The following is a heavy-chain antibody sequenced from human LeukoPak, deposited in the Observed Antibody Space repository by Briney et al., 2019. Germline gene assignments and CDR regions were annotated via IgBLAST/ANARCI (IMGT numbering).Heavy chain of an antibody. V-gene: IGHV5-51*01. J-gene: IGHJ4*02. Sequence: GGSLRLSCKGSGHTFTSYWIGWVRQMPGKGLEWMGIIYPGDSDTRYSPSFQGQVTISADKSISTAYLQWSSVKASDTAMYYCARHEDTGTQYVDYWGQGTLVTVSS. D-gene: IGHD1-26*01. CDR1: GHTFTSYW. CDR3: ARHEDTGTQYVDY. CDR2: IYPGDSDT.